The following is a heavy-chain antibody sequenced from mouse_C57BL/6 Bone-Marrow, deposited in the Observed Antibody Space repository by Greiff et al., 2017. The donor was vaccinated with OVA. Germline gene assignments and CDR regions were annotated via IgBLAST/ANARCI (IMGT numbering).Heavy chain of an antibody. J-gene: IGHJ1*03. CDR1: GYTFTSYW. V-gene: IGHV1-50*01. Sequence: VQLQQPGAELVKPGASVKLSCKASGYTFTSYWMQWVNQRPGQGLEWIGEIDPSDSYTNYNQKFKGKATLTVDTSSSTAYMQLSSLTSEDSAVYYCARSPPGWYFDVWGTGTTVTVSS. CDR2: IDPSDSYT. CDR3: ARSPPGWYFDV.